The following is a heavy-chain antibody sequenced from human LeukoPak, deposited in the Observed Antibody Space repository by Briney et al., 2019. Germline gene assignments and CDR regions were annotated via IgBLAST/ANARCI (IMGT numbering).Heavy chain of an antibody. J-gene: IGHJ6*02. CDR2: INGDGRNI. CDR3: TRDLMDYDVSTGLHHYYMDV. Sequence: GGSLRLSCAASGFTFSSYWMHWVRQDPRKGLVWVSRINGDGRNINYADSVRGRFTISRDNAKNTLYLQMNTLRVEDTAVYYCTRDLMDYDVSTGLHHYYMDVGGQGTTVTVSS. V-gene: IGHV3-74*01. CDR1: GFTFSSYW. D-gene: IGHD3-9*01.